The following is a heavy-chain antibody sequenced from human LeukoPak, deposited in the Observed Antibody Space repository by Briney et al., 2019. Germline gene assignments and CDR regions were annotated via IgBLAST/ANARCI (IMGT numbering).Heavy chain of an antibody. D-gene: IGHD2-15*01. Sequence: SETLSLTCAVYGGSFSGYYWGWIRQPPGKGLEWIGEINHSGSTNYNPSLKSRVTISVDTSKNQFSLKLSSVTAADTAVYYCARGVIGLLLVYWGQGTLVTVSS. CDR1: GGSFSGYY. J-gene: IGHJ4*02. CDR3: ARGVIGLLLVY. V-gene: IGHV4-34*01. CDR2: INHSGST.